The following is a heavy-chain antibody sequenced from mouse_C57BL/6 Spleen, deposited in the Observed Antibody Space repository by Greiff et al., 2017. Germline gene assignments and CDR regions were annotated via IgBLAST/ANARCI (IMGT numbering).Heavy chain of an antibody. Sequence: QVQLKESGAELVRPGASVKMSCKASGYTFTSYNMHWVKQTPRQGLEWIGAIYPGNGDTSYTQKFKGKATLTVDKSSSTAYMQLSSLTSEDSAVYFCARNYYGSSYAMDYWGQGTSVTVSS. CDR2: IYPGNGDT. CDR1: GYTFTSYN. CDR3: ARNYYGSSYAMDY. D-gene: IGHD1-1*01. J-gene: IGHJ4*01. V-gene: IGHV1-12*01.